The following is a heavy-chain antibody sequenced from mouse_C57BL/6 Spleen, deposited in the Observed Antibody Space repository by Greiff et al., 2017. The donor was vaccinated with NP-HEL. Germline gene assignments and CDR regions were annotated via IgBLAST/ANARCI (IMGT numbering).Heavy chain of an antibody. CDR1: GFTFSSYA. D-gene: IGHD1-1*01. CDR3: TRLYGSSSWYFDV. CDR2: ISSGGDYI. J-gene: IGHJ1*03. V-gene: IGHV5-9-1*02. Sequence: DVMLVESGEGLVKPGGSLKLSCAASGFTFSSYAMSWVRQTPEKRLEWVAYISSGGDYIYYADTVKGRFTISRDNARNTLYLQMSSLKSEDTAMYYCTRLYGSSSWYFDVWGTGTTVTVSS.